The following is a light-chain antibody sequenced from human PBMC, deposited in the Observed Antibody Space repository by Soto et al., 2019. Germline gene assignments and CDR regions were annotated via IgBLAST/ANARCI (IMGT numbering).Light chain of an antibody. J-gene: IGLJ1*01. CDR1: SIDVGGYNY. Sequence: SGLTQPPSASGSTGQSAAMSCPGTSIDVGGYNYVSWYQHRPVKAPKIISYDVNKRPSGVPDRFSGSKSGNTDYLTNSGLQSADEADYHCISYADSSNVFGTGTKVTVL. CDR3: ISYADSSNV. CDR2: DVN. V-gene: IGLV2-8*01.